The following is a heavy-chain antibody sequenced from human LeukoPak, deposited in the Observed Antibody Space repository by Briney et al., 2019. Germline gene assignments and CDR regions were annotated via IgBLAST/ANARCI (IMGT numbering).Heavy chain of an antibody. CDR1: GFPFSSFV. CDR3: AKGFFAPFDY. V-gene: IGHV3-23*01. CDR2: IGADGGGI. Sequence: PGGSLRLSCAASGFPFSSFVMNWVRQAPGKGLEWVSVIGADGGGIHYADSVKGRFTISRDNSKNTLFLQMDSLTAEDTAVYYCAKGFFAPFDYWGQGTLVTVSS. J-gene: IGHJ4*02.